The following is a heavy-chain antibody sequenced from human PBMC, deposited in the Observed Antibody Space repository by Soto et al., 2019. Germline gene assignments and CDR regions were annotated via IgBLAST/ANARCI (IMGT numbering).Heavy chain of an antibody. Sequence: APLKVYRKTSGYTFTRDYMDWVRQTPGQGLEWMGIINPSGGSTSYAQKFQGRVTMTRDTSTSTVYMELSSLRSEDTAVYYCARDGRSSYSSGWYYFDYWGQGTLVTVSS. J-gene: IGHJ4*02. CDR1: GYTFTRDY. CDR3: ARDGRSSYSSGWYYFDY. D-gene: IGHD6-19*01. V-gene: IGHV1-46*01. CDR2: INPSGGST.